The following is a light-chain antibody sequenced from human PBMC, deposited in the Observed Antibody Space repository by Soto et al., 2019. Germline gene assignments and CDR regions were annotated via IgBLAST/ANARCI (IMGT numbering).Light chain of an antibody. V-gene: IGKV1-5*01. CDR1: QTISSW. J-gene: IGKJ1*01. CDR3: QQYNSYST. Sequence: QMTQSPYTLCGSVGDRVTITCRASQTISSWLAWYQQKPGKAPKLLIYDASSLESGVPSRFSGSGSGTEFTLTISSLRPDDFATYYCQQYNSYSTFGQGAKVDIK. CDR2: DAS.